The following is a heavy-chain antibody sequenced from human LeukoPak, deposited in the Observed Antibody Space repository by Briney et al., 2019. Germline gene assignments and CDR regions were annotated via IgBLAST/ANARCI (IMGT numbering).Heavy chain of an antibody. CDR3: AKGAPMVPFEY. CDR2: IRYDRTNK. J-gene: IGHJ4*02. Sequence: GGSLRLSCAASGFTFSSYGMHWVRQAPGKGLDWVAFIRYDRTNKYYADSVKGRFTISRDNSKNTLYLQMNSLRPEDTAVYYCAKGAPMVPFEYWGQGTLVTVSS. D-gene: IGHD4/OR15-4a*01. CDR1: GFTFSSYG. V-gene: IGHV3-30*02.